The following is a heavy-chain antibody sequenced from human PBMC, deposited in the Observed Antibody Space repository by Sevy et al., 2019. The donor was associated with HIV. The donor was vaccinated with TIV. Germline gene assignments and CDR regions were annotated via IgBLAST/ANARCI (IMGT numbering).Heavy chain of an antibody. D-gene: IGHD6-19*01. J-gene: IGHJ4*02. CDR2: ISGSGGST. Sequence: GGSLRLSCAASGFTFSSYAMSWVRQAPGKGLEWVSAISGSGGSTYYADSVKGRFTISRDNSKNTLYLQMNSLRAEDTAVYYCAKARAVAGKIYGYFDYWGQGTLVTVSS. V-gene: IGHV3-23*01. CDR1: GFTFSSYA. CDR3: AKARAVAGKIYGYFDY.